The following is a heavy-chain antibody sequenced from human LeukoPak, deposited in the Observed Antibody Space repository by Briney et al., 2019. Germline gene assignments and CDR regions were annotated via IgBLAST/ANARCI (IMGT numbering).Heavy chain of an antibody. CDR1: GFTFSSYA. V-gene: IGHV3-30-3*01. D-gene: IGHD3-22*01. CDR2: ISYDGSNK. J-gene: IGHJ4*02. CDR3: ARDYYYDSSGYGFDY. Sequence: GGSLRPSCAASGFTFSSYAMHGVRQAPGKGLEWVAVISYDGSNKYYTDSVKGRFTISRDNSKNTLYLQMNSLRAEDTAVYYCARDYYYDSSGYGFDYWGQGTLVTVSS.